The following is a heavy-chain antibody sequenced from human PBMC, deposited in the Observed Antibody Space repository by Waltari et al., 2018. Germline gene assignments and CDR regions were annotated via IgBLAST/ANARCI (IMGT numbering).Heavy chain of an antibody. CDR1: GFTVSSNY. Sequence: EVQLVESGGGLIQPGGSLRLSCAASGFTVSSNYMSWVRPAPGKGLEWVSVIYSGGGTYYADSVKGRFTISRDNSKNTLYLQMNSLRAEDTAVYYCARDVGLYYDSSGYLDYWGQGTLVTVSS. D-gene: IGHD3-22*01. CDR2: IYSGGGT. V-gene: IGHV3-53*01. J-gene: IGHJ4*02. CDR3: ARDVGLYYDSSGYLDY.